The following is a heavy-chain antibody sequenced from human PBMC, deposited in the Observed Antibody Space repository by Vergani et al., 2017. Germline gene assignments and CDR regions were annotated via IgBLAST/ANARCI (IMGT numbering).Heavy chain of an antibody. Sequence: QLHLQESGPGLVKPSETLSLTCTVSGGSITSSSYYWGWIRQPPGKGLEWIGNIYSTGSTHHNPSLRRRINMSVDTSKNQFSLKLNSVTAADTAMYYCARMGGYDEGDAFRIGYFDSWGPGILVTVSS. CDR3: ARMGGYDEGDAFRIGYFDS. V-gene: IGHV4-39*07. D-gene: IGHD3-22*01. J-gene: IGHJ4*02. CDR2: IYSTGST. CDR1: GGSITSSSYY.